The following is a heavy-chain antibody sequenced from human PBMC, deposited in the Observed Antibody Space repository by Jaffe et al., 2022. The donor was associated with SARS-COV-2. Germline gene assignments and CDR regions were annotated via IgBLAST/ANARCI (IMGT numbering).Heavy chain of an antibody. CDR1: GYTFTSYN. CDR2: INPSGGST. CDR3: ARDRGTMLRLGYYFDY. J-gene: IGHJ4*02. Sequence: QVQLVQSGAEVKKPGASVRISCKASGYTFTSYNMHWVRQAPGQGLEWIGMINPSGGSTNYARKLQGRVSMTGDTSTTTVYMDLSSLTFEDTAVYYCARDRGTMLRLGYYFDYWGQGTLVSVSS. D-gene: IGHD2-2*01. V-gene: IGHV1-46*04.